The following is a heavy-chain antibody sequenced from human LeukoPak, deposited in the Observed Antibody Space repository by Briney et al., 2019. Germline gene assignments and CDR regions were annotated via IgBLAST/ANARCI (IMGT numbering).Heavy chain of an antibody. V-gene: IGHV3-21*01. CDR3: AELGITMIGGV. CDR1: GFTFSSYS. CDR2: ISSSSSYI. J-gene: IGHJ6*04. D-gene: IGHD3-10*02. Sequence: GSLRLSCAASGFTFSSYSMNWVRQAPGKGLEWVSSISSSSSYIYYSDSVKGRFTISRDNAKNSLYLQMNSLRAEDTAVYYCAELGITMIGGVWGKGTTVTISS.